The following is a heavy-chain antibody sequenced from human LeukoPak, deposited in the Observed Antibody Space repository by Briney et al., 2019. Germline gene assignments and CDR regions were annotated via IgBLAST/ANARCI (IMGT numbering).Heavy chain of an antibody. D-gene: IGHD3-9*01. Sequence: GGSLRLSCAASGFTFSSYSMNWVRQAPGKGLEWVSYISSSSSTIYYADPVKGRLTISRDNAKNSLYLQMNSLRAEDTAVYYCARLTGYYNDDYWGQGTLVTVSS. V-gene: IGHV3-48*01. CDR1: GFTFSSYS. J-gene: IGHJ4*02. CDR2: ISSSSSTI. CDR3: ARLTGYYNDDY.